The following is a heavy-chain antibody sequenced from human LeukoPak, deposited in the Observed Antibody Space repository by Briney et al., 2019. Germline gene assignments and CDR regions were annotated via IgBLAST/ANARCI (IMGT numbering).Heavy chain of an antibody. D-gene: IGHD3-10*01. CDR1: GFTSSRYW. Sequence: SGGSLRLSCAASGFTSSRYWMTWVRQAPGKGLEWVANIKQDGSEKNYVDSVKGRFTISRDNAKNSLYLQMNSLRAEDTAVYYCARDVGGSGSYYSPWGQGTRVTVSS. CDR2: IKQDGSEK. J-gene: IGHJ4*02. CDR3: ARDVGGSGSYYSP. V-gene: IGHV3-7*01.